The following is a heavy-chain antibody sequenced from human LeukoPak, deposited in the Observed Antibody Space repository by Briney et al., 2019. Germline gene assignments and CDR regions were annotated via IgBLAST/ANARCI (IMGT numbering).Heavy chain of an antibody. V-gene: IGHV3-74*01. Sequence: GGSLRLSCAASGFTFSSYWMHWVRQAPGKGLVWVSHINTDGSSTTYADSVKGRFTISRDNAKNTLYLQMNSLRAEDTAVYYCARDRFRGSGPFDYWGQGTLVPVSS. CDR1: GFTFSSYW. CDR3: ARDRFRGSGPFDY. J-gene: IGHJ4*02. D-gene: IGHD5-12*01. CDR2: INTDGSST.